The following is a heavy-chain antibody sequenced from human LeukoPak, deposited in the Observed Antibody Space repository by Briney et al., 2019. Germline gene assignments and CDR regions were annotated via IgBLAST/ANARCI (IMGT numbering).Heavy chain of an antibody. CDR1: GGSFSGYY. CDR2: INHSGST. J-gene: IGHJ4*02. CDR3: ARIRFLEWLSPVMYYFDY. Sequence: SETLSLTCAVYGGSFSGYYWSWIRQPPGKGLEWIGEINHSGSTNYNPSLKSRVTISVDTSKNQFSLKLSSVTAADTAVYYCARIRFLEWLSPVMYYFDYWGQGTLVTVSS. D-gene: IGHD3-3*01. V-gene: IGHV4-34*01.